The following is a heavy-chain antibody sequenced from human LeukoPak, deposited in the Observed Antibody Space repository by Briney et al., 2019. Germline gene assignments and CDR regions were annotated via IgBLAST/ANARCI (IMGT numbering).Heavy chain of an antibody. CDR3: ARDVVAAVYFDY. D-gene: IGHD2-15*01. CDR2: LYTSGST. V-gene: IGHV4-4*07. CDR1: GGSISSYY. Sequence: SETLSLTCTVSGGSISSYYWSWIRQPAGKGLEWIGRLYTSGSTNYNPSLKSRVTISVDTSKNQFSLKLRSVTAADTAVYYCARDVVAAVYFDYWGQGTLVTVSS. J-gene: IGHJ4*02.